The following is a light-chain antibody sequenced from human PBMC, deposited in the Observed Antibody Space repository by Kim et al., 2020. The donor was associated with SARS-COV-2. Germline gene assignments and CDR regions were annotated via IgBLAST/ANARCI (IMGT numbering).Light chain of an antibody. CDR3: NFRDSRGSSLVV. CDR2: GKN. Sequence: LGQTVRITCKGASLGDYDASWYQKKPEQAPVLVFYGKNNRPSGIPDRFSGSTSGNTSSLTTTGAQAEDGADYAGNFRDSRGSSLVVFGGGTKLTVL. V-gene: IGLV3-19*01. CDR1: SLGDYD. J-gene: IGLJ3*02.